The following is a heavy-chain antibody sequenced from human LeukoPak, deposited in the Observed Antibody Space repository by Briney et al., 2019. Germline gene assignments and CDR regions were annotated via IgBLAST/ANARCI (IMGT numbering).Heavy chain of an antibody. J-gene: IGHJ4*02. CDR2: IYTSGST. CDR1: GDSIRSYY. CDR3: ARVGQFWLVDRDY. Sequence: SETLSLTCTVSGDSIRSYYWSWIRQPAGKGLEWIGRIYTSGSTNYNPSLKSRVTMSVDTSKNQFSLKLSSVTAADMAVYFCARVGQFWLVDRDYWGQGTLVTVSS. D-gene: IGHD3-9*01. V-gene: IGHV4-4*07.